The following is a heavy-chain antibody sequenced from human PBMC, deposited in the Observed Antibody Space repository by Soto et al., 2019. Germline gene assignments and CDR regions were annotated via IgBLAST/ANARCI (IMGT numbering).Heavy chain of an antibody. CDR3: ARGHSTDCSNGVCSFFYNHEMDV. D-gene: IGHD2-8*01. Sequence: GASVKVSCKASGYSFTEYHIHWLRQAPGQGLEWLGRINPKSGGTSTAQKFQGWVTMTRDRSISTVYMELTRLRSDDTAVYFCARGHSTDCSNGVCSFFYNHEMDVWGQGTRSPSP. CDR1: GYSFTEYH. V-gene: IGHV1-2*04. J-gene: IGHJ6*02. CDR2: INPKSGGT.